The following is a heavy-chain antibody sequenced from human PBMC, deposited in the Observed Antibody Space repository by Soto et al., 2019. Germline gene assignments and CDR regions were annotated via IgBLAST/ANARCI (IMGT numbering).Heavy chain of an antibody. CDR1: GFTFSSYA. J-gene: IGHJ4*02. V-gene: IGHV3-30-3*01. Sequence: GGSLRLSCAASGFTFSSYAMHWVRQAPGKGLEWVAVISYDGSNEDYADSVKGRLTIFRDKSKDTLYLQMNSLRADDTAVYYCARYAGASYPYFDFWGQGTLVTVSS. CDR2: ISYDGSNE. CDR3: ARYAGASYPYFDF. D-gene: IGHD1-26*01.